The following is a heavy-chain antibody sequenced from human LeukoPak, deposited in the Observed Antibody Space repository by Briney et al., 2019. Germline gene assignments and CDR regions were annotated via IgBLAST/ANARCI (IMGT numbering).Heavy chain of an antibody. J-gene: IGHJ4*02. CDR2: IYSGGST. V-gene: IGHV3-53*01. CDR3: ARAGEATIFFGFDY. D-gene: IGHD5-24*01. Sequence: GGSLRLSCAASGFTVSSNYMSWVRQAPGKGLEWVSVIYSGGSTYYADSVKGRFTISRDNSKNTLYLQMNSLRAEDTAVYYCARAGEATIFFGFDYWGQGTLVTVSS. CDR1: GFTVSSNY.